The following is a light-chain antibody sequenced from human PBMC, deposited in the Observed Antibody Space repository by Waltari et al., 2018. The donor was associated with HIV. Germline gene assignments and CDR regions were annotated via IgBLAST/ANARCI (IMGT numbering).Light chain of an antibody. J-gene: IGLJ2*01. CDR3: QVWDSASDHVL. CDR1: NIERKS. Sequence: ITCGALNIERKSVHWYQQKAGQAPVVVLSYDTDRPAGIPERFSGFNSGHSATLIISRVGAGDEADYYCQVWDSASDHVLFGGGTRLTVL. V-gene: IGLV3-21*04. CDR2: YDT.